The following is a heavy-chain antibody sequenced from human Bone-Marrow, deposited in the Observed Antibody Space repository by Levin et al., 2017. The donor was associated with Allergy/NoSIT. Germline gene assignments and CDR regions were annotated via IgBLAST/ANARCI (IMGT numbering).Heavy chain of an antibody. D-gene: IGHD1-26*01. CDR1: GFTVSDRF. V-gene: IGHV3-53*01. J-gene: IGHJ4*02. Sequence: GESLKISCAGSGFTVSDRFMSWVRQAPGKGLECVSIIYSGGATFYADSVKGRFTISRDNSKNTLFLQMNSLRAEDTAFYYCARGTYSPNYWGQGTLVTVSS. CDR3: ARGTYSPNY. CDR2: IYSGGAT.